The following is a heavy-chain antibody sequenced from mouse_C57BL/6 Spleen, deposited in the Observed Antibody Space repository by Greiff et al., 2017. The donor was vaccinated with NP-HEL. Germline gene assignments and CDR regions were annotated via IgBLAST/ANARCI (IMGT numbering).Heavy chain of an antibody. Sequence: QVQLQQPGAELVKPGASVKLSCKASGYTFTSYWMQWVKQRPGQGLEWIGEIDPSDSYTNYNQKFKGKATLTVDTSSSTAYMQLSSLTSEDSAVYYCARGYGNYGFFGYWGQGTTLTVSS. CDR2: IDPSDSYT. CDR1: GYTFTSYW. D-gene: IGHD2-10*02. CDR3: ARGYGNYGFFGY. J-gene: IGHJ2*01. V-gene: IGHV1-50*01.